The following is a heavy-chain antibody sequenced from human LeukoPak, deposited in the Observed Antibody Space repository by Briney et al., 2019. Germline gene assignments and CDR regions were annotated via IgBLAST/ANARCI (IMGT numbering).Heavy chain of an antibody. CDR3: ASGSPAGDY. CDR1: GFTFSSYS. J-gene: IGHJ4*02. D-gene: IGHD1-26*01. Sequence: PGGSLRLSCAASGFTFSSYSMNWVRQAPGKGLEWVSSTSSSKSYIFYADSVKGRFTISRDNAKNSQYLEMTSLRAEDTAVYYCASGSPAGDYWGQGTLVTVSS. CDR2: TSSSKSYI. V-gene: IGHV3-21*01.